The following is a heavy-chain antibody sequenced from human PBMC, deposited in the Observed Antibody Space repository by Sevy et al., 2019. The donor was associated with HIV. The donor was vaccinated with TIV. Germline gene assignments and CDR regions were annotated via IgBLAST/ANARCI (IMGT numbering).Heavy chain of an antibody. V-gene: IGHV3-21*01. CDR2: ISSSSSYI. CDR1: GFTFSSYE. CDR3: ARDQAYYDSSGDHGY. J-gene: IGHJ4*02. Sequence: GGSLRLSCAASGFTFSSYEMNWVRQAPGKGLEWVSSISSSSSYIYYADSVKGRFTISRDNAKNSLYLQMNSLRAEDTAVYYCARDQAYYDSSGDHGYWGQGTPVTVSS. D-gene: IGHD3-22*01.